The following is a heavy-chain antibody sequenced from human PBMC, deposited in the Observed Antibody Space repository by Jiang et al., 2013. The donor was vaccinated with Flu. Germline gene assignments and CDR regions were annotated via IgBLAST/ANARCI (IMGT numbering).Heavy chain of an antibody. J-gene: IGHJ4*02. CDR2: ISYDGSNK. CDR3: ARSDYSGDYYDYFDY. Sequence: RLSCAASGFTFSSYAMHWVRQAPGKGLEWVAVISYDGSNKYYADSVKGRFTISRDNSKNTLYLQMSSLRGEDTAVYYCARSDYSGDYYDYFDYWGQGTLVTVSS. V-gene: IGHV3-30-3*01. D-gene: IGHD1-26*01. CDR1: GFTFSSYA.